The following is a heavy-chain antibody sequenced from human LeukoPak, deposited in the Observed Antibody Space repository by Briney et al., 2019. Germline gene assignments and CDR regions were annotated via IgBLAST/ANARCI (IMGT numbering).Heavy chain of an antibody. D-gene: IGHD6-19*01. V-gene: IGHV4-39*07. Sequence: SETLSLTCTVSGGSISSSSYYWGWIRQPPGKGLEWIGEINHSGSTNYNPSLKSRVTISVDTSKNQFSLKLSSVTAADTAVYYCARGGAIWLGSRFFDYWGQGTLVTVSS. CDR1: GGSISSSSYY. CDR2: INHSGST. CDR3: ARGGAIWLGSRFFDY. J-gene: IGHJ4*02.